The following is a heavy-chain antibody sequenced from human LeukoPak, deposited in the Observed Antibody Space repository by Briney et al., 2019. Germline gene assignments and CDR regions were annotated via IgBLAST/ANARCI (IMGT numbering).Heavy chain of an antibody. CDR1: GFTFSSYA. V-gene: IGHV3-30-3*01. D-gene: IGHD1-20*01. Sequence: PGRSLRLSCAASGFTFSSYAMHWVRQAPGKGLEWVVVISYDGSNKYYADSVKGRFTISRDNSRNTLYLQMNSLRAEDTAVYYCARDKARLITGTTWGFDYWGQGTLVTVSS. CDR3: ARDKARLITGTTWGFDY. J-gene: IGHJ4*02. CDR2: ISYDGSNK.